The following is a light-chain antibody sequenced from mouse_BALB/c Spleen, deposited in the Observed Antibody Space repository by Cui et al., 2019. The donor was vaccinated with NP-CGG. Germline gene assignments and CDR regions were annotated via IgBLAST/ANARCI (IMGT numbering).Light chain of an antibody. J-gene: IGLJ1*01. CDR2: GTN. CDR1: TGAVTTSNY. Sequence: AVVTPESALTTSPGETVTLTCRSSTGAVTTSNYANWVQEKPDHLFTGLIGGTNNRAPGVPARFSGSLIGDKAALIIIGAQTEDEAIYFCALWYSNHWVFGGGTKLTVL. CDR3: ALWYSNHWV. V-gene: IGLV1*01.